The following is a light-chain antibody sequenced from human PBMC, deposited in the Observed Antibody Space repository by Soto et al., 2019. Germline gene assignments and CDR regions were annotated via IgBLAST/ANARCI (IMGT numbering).Light chain of an antibody. CDR1: SGHSNYA. V-gene: IGLV4-69*01. J-gene: IGLJ2*01. CDR2: LNSDGSH. Sequence: QSVLPQSPSASASLGASVKLTCTLSSGHSNYAIAWHQQQSEKGPRYLMKLNSDGSHSKGDGIPDRFSGSSSGAERYLTISSLQSEDEADNYCQTWGSGIVVFGGGTKLTVL. CDR3: QTWGSGIVV.